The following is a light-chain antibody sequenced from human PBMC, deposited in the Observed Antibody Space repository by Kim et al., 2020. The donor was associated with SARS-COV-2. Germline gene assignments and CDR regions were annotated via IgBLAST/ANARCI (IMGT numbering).Light chain of an antibody. Sequence: EVVMTQSPATLSVSPGERVTLSCRASQSISNNLAWYQRKPGQTPRLLIYHASTRVSGIPARFSGSGSGTDFTLTISSLQSEDFAVYYCQQYNNWPPITFGQGTRLESK. V-gene: IGKV3-15*01. J-gene: IGKJ5*01. CDR3: QQYNNWPPIT. CDR2: HAS. CDR1: QSISNN.